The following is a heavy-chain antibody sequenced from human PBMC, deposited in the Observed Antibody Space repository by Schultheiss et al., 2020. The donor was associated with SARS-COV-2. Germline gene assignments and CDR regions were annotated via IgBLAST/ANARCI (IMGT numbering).Heavy chain of an antibody. CDR3: ARVGRYCSGGSCYPQLDY. CDR2: ISGGST. D-gene: IGHD2-15*01. CDR1: GFTVSSNE. V-gene: IGHV3-38-3*01. J-gene: IGHJ4*02. Sequence: GGSLRLSCAASGFTVSSNEMSWVRQAPGKGLEWVSSISGGSTYYADSVKGRFTISRDNSKNTLYLQMNSLRAEDTAVYYCARVGRYCSGGSCYPQLDYWGQGTLVTVSS.